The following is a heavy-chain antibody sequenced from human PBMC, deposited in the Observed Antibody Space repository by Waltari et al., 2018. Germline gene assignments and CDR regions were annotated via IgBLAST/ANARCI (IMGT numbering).Heavy chain of an antibody. CDR2: IWYDGSNK. CDR3: ARGAMEVDY. Sequence: QVQLVESGGGVVQPGRSLRLSCAASGSTFSSHGLHWVRQAPGKGLEWVAVIWYDGSNKYYADSVKGRFTISRDNSKNTLYLQMNSLRAEDTAVYYCARGAMEVDYWGQGTLVTVSS. D-gene: IGHD3-3*01. J-gene: IGHJ4*02. V-gene: IGHV3-33*01. CDR1: GSTFSSHG.